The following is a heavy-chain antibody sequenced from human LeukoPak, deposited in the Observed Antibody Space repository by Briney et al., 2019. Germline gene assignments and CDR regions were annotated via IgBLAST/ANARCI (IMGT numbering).Heavy chain of an antibody. CDR2: ISSGSDYI. CDR1: GFTYRRYS. J-gene: IGHJ5*02. V-gene: IGHV3-21*06. Sequence: PGGSLRLSCVASGFTYRRYSMNWVRQAPGKGLEWVSTISSGSDYIYHADSVRGRFTTSRDNARNSLYLQMNSLRAEDTAVYYCARGGNGGGSSSWFDPWGQGTLVTVSS. CDR3: ARGGNGGGSSSWFDP. D-gene: IGHD6-6*01.